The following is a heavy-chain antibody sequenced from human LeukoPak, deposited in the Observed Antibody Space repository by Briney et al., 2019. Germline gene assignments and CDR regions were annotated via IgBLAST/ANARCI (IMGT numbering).Heavy chain of an antibody. D-gene: IGHD3-16*01. Sequence: PGRSLRLSCAASRFTFSNYAMHWVRQAPGKGVEGVAVISYDGSNKYYADSVKGRFTISRDNSKNTLYLQMNSLRAEDTAVYYCAKRPGGTPGGYYFDYGGQGTLVTVS. CDR1: RFTFSNYA. CDR2: ISYDGSNK. V-gene: IGHV3-30-3*02. J-gene: IGHJ4*02. CDR3: AKRPGGTPGGYYFDY.